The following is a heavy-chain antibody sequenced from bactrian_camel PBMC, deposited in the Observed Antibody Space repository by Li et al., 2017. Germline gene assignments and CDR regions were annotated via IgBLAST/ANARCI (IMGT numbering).Heavy chain of an antibody. D-gene: IGHD5*01. J-gene: IGHJ4*01. V-gene: IGHV3-3*01. CDR3: AADTRRGLFGCVRQMAAGWGDY. Sequence: QVQLVETGVAPVDGGGSLRLTCEASGDATGRYSMAWFRQAPGKEREGVAAIDFANITDYAESVKGRFAVSKDTARNTTYLQMDNLKPEDTGMYYCAADTRRGLFGCVRQMAAGWGDYWGQGTQV. CDR2: IDFANIT. CDR1: GDATGRYS.